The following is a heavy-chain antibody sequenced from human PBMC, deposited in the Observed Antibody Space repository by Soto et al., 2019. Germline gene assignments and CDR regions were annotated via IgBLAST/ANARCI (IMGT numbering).Heavy chain of an antibody. CDR2: INAGNGNT. CDR3: ARDRTEKRLLQFREGYFDY. J-gene: IGHJ4*02. D-gene: IGHD2-21*01. V-gene: IGHV1-3*01. CDR1: GYTFTSYA. Sequence: ASVKVSCKASGYTFTSYAMHWVRQAPGQRLEWMGWINAGNGNTKYSQKFQGRVTITRDTSASTAYMELSSLRSEDTAVYYCARDRTEKRLLQFREGYFDYWGQGTLVTVSS.